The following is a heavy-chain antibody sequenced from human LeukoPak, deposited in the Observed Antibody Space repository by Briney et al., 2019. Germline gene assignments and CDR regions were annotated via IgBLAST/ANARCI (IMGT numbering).Heavy chain of an antibody. D-gene: IGHD3-10*02. J-gene: IGHJ4*02. CDR1: GGSISPYY. Sequence: PSETLSLSCTVSGGSISPYYWSWIRQPPGKGLEWLGYIYYSGNTEYKPPLKSRVAMSIDTSKNQFSLRLSSVTAADTAVYCCARSTGSTMFIDYWGQGTLVTVSS. CDR2: IYYSGNT. V-gene: IGHV4-59*01. CDR3: ARSTGSTMFIDY.